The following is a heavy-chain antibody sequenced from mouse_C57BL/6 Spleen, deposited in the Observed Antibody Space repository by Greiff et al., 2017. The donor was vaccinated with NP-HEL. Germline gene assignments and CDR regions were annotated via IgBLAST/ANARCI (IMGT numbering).Heavy chain of an antibody. D-gene: IGHD2-5*01. CDR1: GYAFSSSW. CDR3: ATYYSNYDRFSLANWAWFAY. V-gene: IGHV1-82*01. J-gene: IGHJ3*01. Sequence: QVQLQQSGPELVKPGASVKISCKASGYAFSSSWMNWVKQRPGKGLEWIGRIYPGDGDTNYNGKFKGKATLTADKSSSTAYMQLSSLTSEDSAVYFCATYYSNYDRFSLANWAWFAYWGQGTLVTVSA. CDR2: IYPGDGDT.